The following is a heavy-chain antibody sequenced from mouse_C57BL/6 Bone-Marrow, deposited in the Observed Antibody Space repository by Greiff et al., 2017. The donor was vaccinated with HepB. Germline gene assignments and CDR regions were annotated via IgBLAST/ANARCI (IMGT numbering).Heavy chain of an antibody. V-gene: IGHV7-1*01. CDR2: SRNKANDYTT. J-gene: IGHJ4*01. CDR3: ARDAYGSSYAMDY. Sequence: EVKLVESGGGLVQSGRSLRLSCATSGFTFSDFYMEWVRQAPGKGLEWIAASRNKANDYTTKYSASVKGRFIVSRDTSQSILYLQMNALRAEDTAIYYCARDAYGSSYAMDYWGQGTSVTVSS. D-gene: IGHD1-1*01. CDR1: GFTFSDFY.